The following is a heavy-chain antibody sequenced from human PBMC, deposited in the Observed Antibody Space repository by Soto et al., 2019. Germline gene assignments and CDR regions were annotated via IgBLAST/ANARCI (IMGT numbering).Heavy chain of an antibody. D-gene: IGHD2-2*01. CDR2: IHSDGST. CDR3: ATDGSYAQKV. J-gene: IGHJ6*02. CDR1: GFTVSDS. Sequence: GGSLRLSCSVAGFTVSDSMSWVRQAPGKGLECVSFIHSDGSTHYTDSVRGRFTISRGNTKNTVYLQMNSLRADDTAVYHCATDGSYAQKVWGQGTTVTVSS. V-gene: IGHV3-53*01.